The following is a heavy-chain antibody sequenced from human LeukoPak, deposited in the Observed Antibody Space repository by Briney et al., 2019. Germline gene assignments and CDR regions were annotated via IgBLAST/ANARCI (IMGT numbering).Heavy chain of an antibody. J-gene: IGHJ4*02. CDR1: GYSISSGYY. V-gene: IGHV4-38-2*02. CDR2: IYHSGST. D-gene: IGHD3-10*01. Sequence: KPSETLSLTFTVSGYSISSGYYWGWIRQPPGKGLEWIGSIYHSGSTYYNPSLKSRVTISVDTSKNQFSLKLSSVTAADTAVYYCARDYYGSGGLDYWGQGTLVTVSS. CDR3: ARDYYGSGGLDY.